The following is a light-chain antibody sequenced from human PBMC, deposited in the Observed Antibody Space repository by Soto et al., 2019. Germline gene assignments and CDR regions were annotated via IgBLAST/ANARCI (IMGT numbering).Light chain of an antibody. CDR3: QHYNSYSEA. CDR2: KAS. CDR1: QTISSW. J-gene: IGKJ1*01. V-gene: IGKV1-5*03. Sequence: DIQITQSPCPLSWSVGDRGTLTLRASQTISSWLAWYQQKPGKAPKLLIYKASTLKSGVPSRFSGSGSGTEFSLTISSLQLDDFATYYCQHYNSYSEAFGQGTKVDI.